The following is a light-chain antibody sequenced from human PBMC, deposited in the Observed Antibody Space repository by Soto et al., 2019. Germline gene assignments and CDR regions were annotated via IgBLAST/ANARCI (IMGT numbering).Light chain of an antibody. J-gene: IGKJ1*01. Sequence: EIVLTQSPGTLSLSPWERATLSCRASQSVGSNYLAWYQQKPGQAPRLLIYGASSRATGIPDRFNGGGSGTDFTLTISRLEPEDFAFYYCHQYNYSPWTFGQGTKVDIK. V-gene: IGKV3-20*01. CDR3: HQYNYSPWT. CDR2: GAS. CDR1: QSVGSNY.